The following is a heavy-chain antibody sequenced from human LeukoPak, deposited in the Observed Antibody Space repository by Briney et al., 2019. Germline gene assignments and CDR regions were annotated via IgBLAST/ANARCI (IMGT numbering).Heavy chain of an antibody. CDR1: GGSISSSSYY. Sequence: SETLSLTCTVSGGSISSSSYYWGWIRQPPGKGLEWIGSIYYSGSTYYNPSLKSRVTISVDTSKNQFSLKPSSVTAADTAVYYCARLGDGDYFDYWGQGTLVTVSS. CDR2: IYYSGST. J-gene: IGHJ4*02. D-gene: IGHD4-17*01. V-gene: IGHV4-39*01. CDR3: ARLGDGDYFDY.